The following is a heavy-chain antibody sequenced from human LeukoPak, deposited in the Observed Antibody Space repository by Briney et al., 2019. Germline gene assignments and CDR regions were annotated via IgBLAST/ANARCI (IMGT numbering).Heavy chain of an antibody. Sequence: GSLRLSCAASGFTFSSYGMHWIRQPPGKGLEWIGSIYYSGSTYYNPSLKSRVTISVDTSKNQFSLKLSSVTAADTAVYYCARRAIEPFIAVAGVFDYWGQGTLVTVSS. CDR2: IYYSGST. CDR3: ARRAIEPFIAVAGVFDY. CDR1: GFTFSSYG. V-gene: IGHV4-39*01. D-gene: IGHD6-19*01. J-gene: IGHJ4*02.